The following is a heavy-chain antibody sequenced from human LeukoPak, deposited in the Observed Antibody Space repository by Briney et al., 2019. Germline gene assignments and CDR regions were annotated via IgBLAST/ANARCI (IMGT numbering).Heavy chain of an antibody. V-gene: IGHV3-48*02. Sequence: PGGSLRLSCAASGFTFSTCSMNWVRQAPGKGLEWVSSISGSTSTIYYADSVKGRFTISRDNAKNSLYLQMTSLRDEDTAVYYCARRFDSWGQGTLVTVSS. CDR1: GFTFSTCS. CDR3: ARRFDS. J-gene: IGHJ4*02. CDR2: ISGSTSTI.